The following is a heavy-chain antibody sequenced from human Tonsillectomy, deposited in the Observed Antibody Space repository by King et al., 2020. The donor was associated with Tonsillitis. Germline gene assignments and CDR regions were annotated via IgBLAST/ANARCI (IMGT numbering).Heavy chain of an antibody. CDR1: GFTFSAYD. J-gene: IGHJ5*02. CDR3: ARGAATGFDP. D-gene: IGHD2-15*01. CDR2: IASAGDT. V-gene: IGHV3-13*04. Sequence: DVQLVESGGGLVQPGGSLRLSCAASGFTFSAYDMHWVRQATGKGLEWVSAIASAGDTFYLGSVKGRFTIPRENAKNSLYLQMNSLRAGDTAVYYCARGAATGFDPWGQGTLVTVSS.